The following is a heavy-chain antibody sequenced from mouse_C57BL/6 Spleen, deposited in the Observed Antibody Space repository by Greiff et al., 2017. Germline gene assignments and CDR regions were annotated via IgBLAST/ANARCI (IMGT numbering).Heavy chain of an antibody. CDR2: IDPSDSYT. CDR1: GYTFTSYW. Sequence: QVQLQQPGAELVMPGASVKLSCKASGYTFTSYWMHWVKQRPGQGLEWIGEIDPSDSYTNYNQKFKGKSTLTVDKSSSTAYMQLSSLTSEDSAVYYCARGPIYYGYGWFAYWGQGTLVTVSA. J-gene: IGHJ3*01. D-gene: IGHD2-2*01. CDR3: ARGPIYYGYGWFAY. V-gene: IGHV1-69*01.